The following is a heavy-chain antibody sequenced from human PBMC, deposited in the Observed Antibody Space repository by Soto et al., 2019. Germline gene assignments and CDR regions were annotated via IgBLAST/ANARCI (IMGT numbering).Heavy chain of an antibody. Sequence: GESLKISCAASGFIFTNYAMNWVRQAPGKGLEWVSVIGGRGNSAYYADSVQGRFTISRDNSKNTLSLQMSSLTADDTAIYYCVREGRGSFDFWGRGTMLTVSS. V-gene: IGHV3-23*01. D-gene: IGHD5-12*01. CDR1: GFIFTNYA. CDR3: VREGRGSFDF. CDR2: IGGRGNSA. J-gene: IGHJ3*01.